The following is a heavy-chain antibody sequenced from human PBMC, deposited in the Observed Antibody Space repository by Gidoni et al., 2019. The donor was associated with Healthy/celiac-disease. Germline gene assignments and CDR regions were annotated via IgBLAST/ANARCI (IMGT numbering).Heavy chain of an antibody. J-gene: IGHJ4*02. V-gene: IGHV3-23*01. CDR2: ISGSGGST. D-gene: IGHD4-17*01. CDR1: GFTFSSYA. CDR3: AKDGTVTIREINFDY. Sequence: EVQLLESGGGLVQHGGSLRLSCAASGFTFSSYAMSWVRQAPGKGLEWVSAISGSGGSTYYADSVKGRFTISRDNSKNTLYLQMNSLRAEDTAVYYCAKDGTVTIREINFDYWGQGTLVTVSS.